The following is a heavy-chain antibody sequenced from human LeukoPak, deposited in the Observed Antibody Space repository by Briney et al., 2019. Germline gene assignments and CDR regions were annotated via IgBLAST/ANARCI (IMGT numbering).Heavy chain of an antibody. J-gene: IGHJ4*02. CDR3: GRGGKVEQLVLAR. CDR2: ISSDGSST. D-gene: IGHD6-13*01. V-gene: IGHV3-74*01. CDR1: AFTFSSYW. Sequence: GGSLRLSCAASAFTFSSYWMHWVRQAPGKGLVWVSRISSDGSSTTYADSVKGRFTISRDNAKNTLYLQMNSLRAEDTAVYYCGRGGKVEQLVLARWGQGSLVTVSS.